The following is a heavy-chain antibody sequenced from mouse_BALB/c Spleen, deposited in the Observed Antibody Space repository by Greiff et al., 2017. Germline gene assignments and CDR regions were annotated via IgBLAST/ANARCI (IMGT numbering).Heavy chain of an antibody. D-gene: IGHD1-1*01. Sequence: EGQVVESGAELVRSGASVKLSCTASGFNIKDYYMHWVKQRPEQGLEWIGWIDPENGDTEYAPKFQGKATMTADTSSNTAYLQLSSLTSEDTAVYYCNALYGSSEAWFAYWGQGTLVTVSA. CDR1: GFNIKDYY. V-gene: IGHV14-4*02. CDR2: IDPENGDT. J-gene: IGHJ3*01. CDR3: NALYGSSEAWFAY.